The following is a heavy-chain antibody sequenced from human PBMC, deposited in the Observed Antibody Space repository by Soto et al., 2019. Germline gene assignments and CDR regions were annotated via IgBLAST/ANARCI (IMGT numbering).Heavy chain of an antibody. J-gene: IGHJ6*02. V-gene: IGHV3-30-3*01. Sequence: GGSLRLACAASGFTFSSYAMHWVRQAPGKGLEWVAVISYDGSNKYYADSVKGRFTISRDNSKNTLYLQMNSLRAEDTAVYYCAREYQLLSYSGSYYGIDFRGRGTTVPVAS. CDR2: ISYDGSNK. CDR1: GFTFSSYA. D-gene: IGHD2-2*01. CDR3: AREYQLLSYSGSYYGIDF.